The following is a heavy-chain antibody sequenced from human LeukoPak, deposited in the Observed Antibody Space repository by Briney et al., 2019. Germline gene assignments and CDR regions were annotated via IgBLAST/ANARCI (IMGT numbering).Heavy chain of an antibody. J-gene: IGHJ4*02. CDR1: GFTFDDYA. CDR2: ISWNSGSI. D-gene: IGHD6-13*01. Sequence: GRSLRLSCAASGFTFDDYATHWVRQAPGKGLEWVSGISWNSGSIGYADSVKGRFTISRDNAKNSLYLQMNSLRAEDTALYYCAKDWGSSSSQPYYFDYWGQGTLVTVSS. V-gene: IGHV3-9*01. CDR3: AKDWGSSSSQPYYFDY.